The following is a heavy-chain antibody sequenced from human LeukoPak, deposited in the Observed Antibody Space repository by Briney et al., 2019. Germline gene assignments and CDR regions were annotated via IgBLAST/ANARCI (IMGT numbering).Heavy chain of an antibody. V-gene: IGHV4-59*08. CDR1: GGSISGYY. CDR3: ARVNTQGVPSP. Sequence: SETLSLTCTVSGGSISGYYWSWIRQPPGKGLEWIGYIYYSGSTNYNLSLKSRVTISLDTSKNQFSLKLSSVTAADTAVYYCARVNTQGVPSPWGQGILVTVSS. J-gene: IGHJ5*02. CDR2: IYYSGST. D-gene: IGHD3-16*01.